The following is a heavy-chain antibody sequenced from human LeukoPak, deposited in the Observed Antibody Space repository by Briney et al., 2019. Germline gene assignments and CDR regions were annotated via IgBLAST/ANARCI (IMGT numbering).Heavy chain of an antibody. J-gene: IGHJ4*02. CDR2: IIPILGIA. Sequence: GASVKVSCKASGGTFSSYAISWVRQAPGQGLEWMGRIIPILGIANYAQKFQGRVTITADKSTSTAYMELSRLRSEDTAVYYCARDGEMATINPYYFDYWGQGTLVTVSS. D-gene: IGHD5-24*01. CDR1: GGTFSSYA. V-gene: IGHV1-69*04. CDR3: ARDGEMATINPYYFDY.